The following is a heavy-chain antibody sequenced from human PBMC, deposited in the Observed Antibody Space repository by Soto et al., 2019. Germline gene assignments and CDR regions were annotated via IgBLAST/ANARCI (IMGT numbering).Heavy chain of an antibody. D-gene: IGHD6-19*01. CDR3: ARDAGQYSSGWYYFDY. CDR2: INPNSGGT. V-gene: IGHV1-2*04. Sequence: GASVKVSCKASGYTFTGYYMHWVRQAPGQGLEWMGWINPNSGGTNYAQKFQGWVTMTRDTSISTAYMELGRLRSDDTAVYYCARDAGQYSSGWYYFDYWGQGTLVTVSS. CDR1: GYTFTGYY. J-gene: IGHJ4*02.